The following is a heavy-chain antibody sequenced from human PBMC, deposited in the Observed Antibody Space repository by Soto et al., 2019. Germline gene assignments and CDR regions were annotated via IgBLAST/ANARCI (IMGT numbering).Heavy chain of an antibody. J-gene: IGHJ4*02. D-gene: IGHD3-22*01. CDR3: ARGYYDSSGYYTAGSQFDY. CDR2: INPSGGST. CDR1: GYTFTSYD. Sequence: ASVKVCGKASGYTFTSYDMHWVRQAPGQGLEWMGIINPSGGSTSYAQKFQGRVTMTRDTSTSTVYMELSSLRSEDTAVYYCARGYYDSSGYYTAGSQFDYWGQGTLVTVSS. V-gene: IGHV1-46*01.